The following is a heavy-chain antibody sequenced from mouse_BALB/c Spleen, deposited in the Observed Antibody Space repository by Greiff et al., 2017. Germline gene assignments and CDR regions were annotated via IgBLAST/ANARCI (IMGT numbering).Heavy chain of an antibody. CDR1: GFTFSSFG. CDR3: ARSTNWDPFAY. Sequence: EVKVVESGGGLVQPGGSRKLSCAASGFTFSSFGMHWVRQAPEKGLEWVAYISSGSSTIYYADTVKGRFTISRDNPKNTLFLQMTSLRSEDTAMYYCARSTNWDPFAYWGQGTLVTVSA. J-gene: IGHJ3*01. CDR2: ISSGSSTI. V-gene: IGHV5-17*02. D-gene: IGHD4-1*01.